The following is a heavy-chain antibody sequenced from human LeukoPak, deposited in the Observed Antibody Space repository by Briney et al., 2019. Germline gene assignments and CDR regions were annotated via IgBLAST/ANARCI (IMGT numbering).Heavy chain of an antibody. J-gene: IGHJ4*02. CDR1: GGSIISGSHF. CDR3: ATFEGVT. D-gene: IGHD2-21*02. V-gene: IGHV4-39*01. Sequence: PSETLSLTCTVSGGSIISGSHFWAWIRQPPGKGLEWIGGISSSGSPSYSPSLRSRVTMSVDTSKNQFSLKMNSVTAADTAVYHCATFEGVTRGQGTLVTVSS. CDR2: ISSSGSP.